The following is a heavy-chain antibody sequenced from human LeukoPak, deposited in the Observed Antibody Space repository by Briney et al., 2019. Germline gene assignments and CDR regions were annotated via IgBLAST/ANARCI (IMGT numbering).Heavy chain of an antibody. CDR2: INPNSGGT. Sequence: ASVKVSCKASGYTFTGYYMHWVRQAPGQGLEWMGWINPNSGGTNYAQKFQGRVTMTRDTSISTAYMELSRLRSDDTAAYYCARTSGTVTTSSWHFDLWGRGTLVTVSS. V-gene: IGHV1-2*02. J-gene: IGHJ2*01. CDR3: ARTSGTVTTSSWHFDL. D-gene: IGHD4-17*01. CDR1: GYTFTGYY.